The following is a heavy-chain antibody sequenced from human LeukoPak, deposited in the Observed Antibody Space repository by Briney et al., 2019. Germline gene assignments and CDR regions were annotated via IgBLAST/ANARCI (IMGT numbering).Heavy chain of an antibody. V-gene: IGHV3-21*01. J-gene: IGHJ4*02. D-gene: IGHD6-25*01. CDR2: IGSTSNYI. CDR3: VRDAASPDY. Sequence: PGGSLRLSCAASGFTFSSYSMNCVRQAPGKGLECVSSIGSTSNYIYYSDSVKGRFTISRDNANNSLFLQMNSLRVEDTALYYCVRDAASPDYWGQGTLVTVSS. CDR1: GFTFSSYS.